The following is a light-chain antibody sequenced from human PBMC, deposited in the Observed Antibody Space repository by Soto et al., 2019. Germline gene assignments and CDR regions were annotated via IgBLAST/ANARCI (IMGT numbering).Light chain of an antibody. Sequence: DIQMAQSPSSVSAFVGDRVTISCRASQSIGRNLNWYQQKPGKAPTLLMFTSSNLQSGVPSRFSGSGSGTDFILTISSLQPEDFATYYCQQSYSTPPTFGQGTKVDIK. J-gene: IGKJ1*01. CDR2: TSS. CDR1: QSIGRN. V-gene: IGKV1-39*01. CDR3: QQSYSTPPT.